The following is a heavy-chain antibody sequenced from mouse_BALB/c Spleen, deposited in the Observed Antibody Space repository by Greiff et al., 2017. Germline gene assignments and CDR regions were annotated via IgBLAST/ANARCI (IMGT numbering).Heavy chain of an antibody. J-gene: IGHJ1*01. CDR3: ARESTTVEGYFDV. D-gene: IGHD1-1*01. V-gene: IGHV2-9*02. CDR2: IWAGGST. CDR1: GFSLTSYG. Sequence: QVQLKESGPGLVAPSQSLSITCTVSGFSLTSYGVHWVRQPPGKGLEWLGVIWAGGSTNYNSALMSRLSISKDNSKSQVFLKMNSLQTDDTAMYYCARESTTVEGYFDVWGAGTTVTVSS.